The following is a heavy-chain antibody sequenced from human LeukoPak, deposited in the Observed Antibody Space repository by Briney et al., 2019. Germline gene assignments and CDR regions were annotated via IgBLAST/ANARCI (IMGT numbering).Heavy chain of an antibody. V-gene: IGHV1-2*06. CDR3: ARPEVQWLGQYEYFQH. J-gene: IGHJ1*01. CDR1: GYTFTGYY. Sequence: ASVKVSCKASGYTFTGYYMHWVRQAPGQGLEWMGRINPNSGGTNYAQKFQGRVTMTRDTSISTAYMELSRLRSDDTAVYYCARPEVQWLGQYEYFQHWGQGTLVAVSS. CDR2: INPNSGGT. D-gene: IGHD6-19*01.